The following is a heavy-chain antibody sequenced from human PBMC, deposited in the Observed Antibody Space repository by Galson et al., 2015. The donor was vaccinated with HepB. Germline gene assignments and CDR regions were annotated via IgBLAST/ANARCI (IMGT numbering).Heavy chain of an antibody. V-gene: IGHV3-33*01. J-gene: IGHJ4*02. Sequence: SLRLSCAASGITLSTSGMHWVRQAPGKGLEWVAVIWYDASNQHYADSVKGRFTIPRDNSKNTLYLQMNSLRAEDTAIYYCARDRTNSHYVDYWGQGTLVTVSS. CDR1: GITLSTSG. CDR2: IWYDASNQ. D-gene: IGHD3-10*02. CDR3: ARDRTNSHYVDY.